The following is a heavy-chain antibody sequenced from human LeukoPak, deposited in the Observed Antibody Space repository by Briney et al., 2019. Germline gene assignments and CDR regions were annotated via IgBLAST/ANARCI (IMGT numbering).Heavy chain of an antibody. CDR1: GLSFNMFW. J-gene: IGHJ4*02. V-gene: IGHV3-7*01. CDR3: ARLADYDYVWGSDF. CDR2: IKQDGSEQ. D-gene: IGHD3-16*01. Sequence: GGSLTLFCGASGLSFNMFWMTWLRQAPGKGLEEVANIKQDGSEQYYVDSVKGRFTISRDNAKSSLYLQMNRLRVEDTAVYYCARLADYDYVWGSDFWGQGTLVTVSS.